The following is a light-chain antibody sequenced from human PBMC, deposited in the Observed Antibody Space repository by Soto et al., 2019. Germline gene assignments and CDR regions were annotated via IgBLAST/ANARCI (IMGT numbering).Light chain of an antibody. Sequence: AIRMTQSPSSFSASTGDRVTITCRASQGISSYLAWYQQKPGKAPKLLIYGASTSQSGVPSRFSGSGSGTDFTLTISSLQSEDFATYHCQQYYSHPHTFGQGTKVDIK. V-gene: IGKV1-8*01. CDR3: QQYYSHPHT. CDR2: GAS. J-gene: IGKJ1*01. CDR1: QGISSY.